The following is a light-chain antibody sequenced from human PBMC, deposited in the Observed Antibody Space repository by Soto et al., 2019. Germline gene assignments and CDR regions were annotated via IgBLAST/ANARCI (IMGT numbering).Light chain of an antibody. Sequence: EIVMTQSPATLSVSPGERATLSCRASQSVSSNLAWYQQKPGQAPRLLIYGASTRATGIPARFSGSRSGTEFTLTISSPQSEDFAVYYCQQYNNWPPTFCQGTRLESK. CDR2: GAS. J-gene: IGKJ5*01. V-gene: IGKV3-15*01. CDR1: QSVSSN. CDR3: QQYNNWPPT.